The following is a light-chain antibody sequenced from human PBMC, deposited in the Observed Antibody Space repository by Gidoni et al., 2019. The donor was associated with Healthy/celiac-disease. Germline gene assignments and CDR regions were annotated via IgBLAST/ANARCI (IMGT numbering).Light chain of an antibody. CDR2: DVS. CDR3: SSYTSSSTGV. V-gene: IGLV2-14*03. J-gene: IGLJ3*02. Sequence: QSALTQPASGSGSPAQSITVSCTGTSSDVGGYNYVSLSQHHPGKAPTLIIYDVSNPPPGVSTRFSGSKSGTTASLTISGLQAEDEADYYCSSYTSSSTGVFGGGTKLPVL. CDR1: SSDVGGYNY.